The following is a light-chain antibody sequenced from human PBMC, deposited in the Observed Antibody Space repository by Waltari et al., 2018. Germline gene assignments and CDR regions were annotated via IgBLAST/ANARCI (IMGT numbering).Light chain of an antibody. V-gene: IGLV3-1*01. CDR3: QAWDSSTAVV. CDR1: KLGDRY. CDR2: QGS. Sequence: SYELTQPPSVSVSPGQTASITCPGDKLGDRYASWYQQKPGQSPVMVIYQGSKRPSGIPERFSGSTSGNTATLTISGTQAMDEADYYCQAWDSSTAVVFGGGTKLTVL. J-gene: IGLJ2*01.